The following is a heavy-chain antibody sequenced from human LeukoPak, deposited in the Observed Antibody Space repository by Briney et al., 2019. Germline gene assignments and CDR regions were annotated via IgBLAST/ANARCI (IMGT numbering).Heavy chain of an antibody. J-gene: IGHJ4*02. CDR3: AREGSGYPY. V-gene: IGHV1-2*02. CDR2: INPNSGAT. D-gene: IGHD3-22*01. CDR1: GYTFTGYY. Sequence: ASVKVSCKASGYTFTGYYMHWVRQAPGQGLEWMGWINPNSGATNYAQKFQGRVTMTRDTSISTAYMEVSRLRSDDTAVSYCAREGSGYPYWGQGTLVTVSS.